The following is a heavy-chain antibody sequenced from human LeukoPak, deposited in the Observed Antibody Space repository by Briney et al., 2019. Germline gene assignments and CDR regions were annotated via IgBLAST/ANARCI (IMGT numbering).Heavy chain of an antibody. CDR3: AREWYSSGWGYYYYYMDV. CDR1: GGSVSSNSAA. J-gene: IGHJ6*03. Sequence: SQTLSLTCAISGGSVSSNSAAWNWIRQSPSRGLEWLGRTYYRSKWYNDYAVSVKSRITINPDTSKNQFSLQLNSVTPEDTAVYYCAREWYSSGWGYYYYYMDVWGKGTTVTVSS. V-gene: IGHV6-1*01. D-gene: IGHD6-19*01. CDR2: TYYRSKWYN.